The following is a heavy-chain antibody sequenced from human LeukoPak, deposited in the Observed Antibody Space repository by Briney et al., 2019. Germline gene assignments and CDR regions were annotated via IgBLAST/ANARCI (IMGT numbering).Heavy chain of an antibody. CDR2: INAGNGNT. D-gene: IGHD1-7*01. Sequence: ASVKVSCKASGFTFTNHAMQWVRQAPGQTLEWMGWINAGNGNTKYSQKFQGRVTITRDTSASTTYIELSSLNSDDTAVYYCARGIWNYGSWGSYYFDYWGQGTLVTVSS. J-gene: IGHJ4*02. V-gene: IGHV1-3*01. CDR3: ARGIWNYGSWGSYYFDY. CDR1: GFTFTNHA.